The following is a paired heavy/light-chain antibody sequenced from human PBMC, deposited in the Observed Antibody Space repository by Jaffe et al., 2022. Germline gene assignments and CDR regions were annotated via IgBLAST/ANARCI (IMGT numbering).Heavy chain of an antibody. CDR3: ARDFIRARYSTLPTPRPAFDI. CDR1: GFTFGSYG. V-gene: IGHV3-48*04. J-gene: IGHJ3*02. D-gene: IGHD3-16*01. Sequence: EVQLIESGGALVQPGGSLRLSCAASGFTFGSYGMGWVRQAPGKGLEWVSSITRSSGGIYYADSVKGRFAVSRDNANNSLFLQMHSLRAEDTAVYYCARDFIRARYSTLPTPRPAFDIWGQGTMVTVSS. CDR2: ITRSSGGI.
Light chain of an antibody. CDR2: DAY. CDR3: QQYDNWPPA. Sequence: EIVMTQSPATLSVSPGERATLSCTASHYISSNLAWYQQKPGQPPSLLIFDAYTRAAGVPARFSGGGSGTEYTLTISSLQSEDSAVYYCQQYDNWPPAFGQGTKVEIK. V-gene: IGKV3-15*01. J-gene: IGKJ1*01. CDR1: HYISSN.